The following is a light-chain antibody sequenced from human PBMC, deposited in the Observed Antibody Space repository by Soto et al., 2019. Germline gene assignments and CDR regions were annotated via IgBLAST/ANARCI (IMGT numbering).Light chain of an antibody. V-gene: IGKV1-39*01. CDR2: AAS. J-gene: IGKJ2*01. Sequence: DIQMTQSPNSLSASVGDRVTISCRASQNIVTYLNWYQQKPGKAPNLLVYAASSLHNAVPSRFSGSGSGTDFTLIISTLQPEDFASYCRQQTFCHPYSFGQGTKLEI. CDR1: QNIVTY. CDR3: QQTFCHPYS.